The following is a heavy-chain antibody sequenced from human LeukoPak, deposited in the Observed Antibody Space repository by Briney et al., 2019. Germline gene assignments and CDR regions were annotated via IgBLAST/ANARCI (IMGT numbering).Heavy chain of an antibody. CDR3: AKEGGSIVGGTIPFDY. CDR1: GFTFSSYA. V-gene: IGHV3-23*01. CDR2: ISGSGRGT. D-gene: IGHD1-26*01. Sequence: GGSLRLSCAASGFTFSSYAMSWVRQAPGKGLEWVSAISGSGRGTYYADSVKGRFTISRDNSKNSLYLQMNSLRAEDTAKYYCAKEGGSIVGGTIPFDYWGQGTLVTVSS. J-gene: IGHJ4*02.